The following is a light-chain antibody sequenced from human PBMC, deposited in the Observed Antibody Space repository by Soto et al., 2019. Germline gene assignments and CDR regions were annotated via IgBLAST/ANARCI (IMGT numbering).Light chain of an antibody. J-gene: IGLJ1*01. CDR3: SSYTSSSTLHV. V-gene: IGLV2-14*01. CDR2: DVS. CDR1: SSDVGGYNY. Sequence: QSVLPQPASVSGSPGHSITISCTGTSSDVGGYNYVSWYQQHPGKAPKLMIYDVSNRPSGVSNRFSGSKSGNTASLTISGLQAEDEADYYCSSYTSSSTLHVFGTGTKVTVL.